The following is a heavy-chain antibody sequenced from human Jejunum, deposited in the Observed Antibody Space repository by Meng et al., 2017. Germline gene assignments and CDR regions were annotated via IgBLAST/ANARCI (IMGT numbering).Heavy chain of an antibody. CDR1: GFTFDGFA. CDR3: ATNTLHYDSSSGRYYDGNDY. D-gene: IGHD3-22*01. V-gene: IGHV3-23*01. Sequence: GESLKISCVGSGFTFDGFAMIWVRQPPGRGLEWVSYTTTFGDVTYYADSVKRRFTVSRDHSKNTLYVQMNSLRIEDTAVYYCATNTLHYDSSSGRYYDGNDYWGQGTLVTVSS. CDR2: TTTFGDVT. J-gene: IGHJ4*02.